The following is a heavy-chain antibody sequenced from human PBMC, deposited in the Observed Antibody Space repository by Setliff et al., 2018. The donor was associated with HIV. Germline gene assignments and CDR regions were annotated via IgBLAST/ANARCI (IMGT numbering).Heavy chain of an antibody. V-gene: IGHV4-34*01. D-gene: IGHD4-17*01. CDR3: VRDDYGYNGKGFDY. J-gene: IGHJ4*02. Sequence: SETLSLTCAVYGGSFNAYYWSWIRQPPGKGLEWIGKINHNGSTNYNPALKSRVTISIDTSNNQISLRLSSVTAAGTAMYYCVRDDYGYNGKGFDYWGPGTLVTVSS. CDR2: INHNGST. CDR1: GGSFNAYY.